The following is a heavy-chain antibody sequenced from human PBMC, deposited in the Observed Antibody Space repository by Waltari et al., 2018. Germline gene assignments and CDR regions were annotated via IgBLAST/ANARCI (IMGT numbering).Heavy chain of an antibody. Sequence: QVQLQESGPGLVKPSETLSLTCPVSGGSISRYYWSWIRQPPGKGLEWIGYIYYSGSTNYNPSLKSRVTISVDTSKNQFSLKLSSVTAADTAVYYCARSVDYYGSGSYYKGYNWFDPWGQGTLVTVSS. CDR3: ARSVDYYGSGSYYKGYNWFDP. CDR1: GGSISRYY. J-gene: IGHJ5*02. D-gene: IGHD3-10*01. CDR2: IYYSGST. V-gene: IGHV4-59*01.